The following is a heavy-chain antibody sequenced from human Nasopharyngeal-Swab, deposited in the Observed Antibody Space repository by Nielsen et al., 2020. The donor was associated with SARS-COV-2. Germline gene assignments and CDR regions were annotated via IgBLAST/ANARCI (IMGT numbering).Heavy chain of an antibody. V-gene: IGHV4-31*02. Sequence: WIRQPPGKGLEWIAYIYYSGSTCYNPSLKSRVTISVDTSKNQFSLKLSSVTAADTAVYYCARIAAAGIFDYWGQGTLVTVSS. CDR3: ARIAAAGIFDY. CDR2: IYYSGST. J-gene: IGHJ4*02. D-gene: IGHD6-13*01.